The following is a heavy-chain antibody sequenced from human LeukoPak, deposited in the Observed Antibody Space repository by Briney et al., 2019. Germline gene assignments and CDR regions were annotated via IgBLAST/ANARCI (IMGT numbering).Heavy chain of an antibody. CDR2: ISYDGNKR. CDR1: GFTFSTYG. D-gene: IGHD3-10*01. CDR3: ARVRGGSVRGGFDI. J-gene: IGHJ3*02. V-gene: IGHV3-30*03. Sequence: PGRSLRLSCAASGFTFSTYGMHYVRQAPGKGLEWLATISYDGNKRYYGDSVQGRFIISGDSLQNTLYLQMNSLRTEDTAVYYCARVRGGSVRGGFDIWGQGTLVTVSS.